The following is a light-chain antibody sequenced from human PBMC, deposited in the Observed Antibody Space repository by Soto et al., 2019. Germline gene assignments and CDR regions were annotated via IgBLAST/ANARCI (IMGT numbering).Light chain of an antibody. CDR2: EVE. V-gene: IGLV2-14*03. J-gene: IGLJ2*01. CDR1: SSDIGDYNY. CDR3: SSYTSTVTLVV. Sequence: CTGTSSDIGDYNYVSWYQQRPGEAPKLILYEVENRPSGISDRFSGSKSGNTASLTISGLRTEDEADYYCSSYTSTVTLVVFGGGTKVTVL.